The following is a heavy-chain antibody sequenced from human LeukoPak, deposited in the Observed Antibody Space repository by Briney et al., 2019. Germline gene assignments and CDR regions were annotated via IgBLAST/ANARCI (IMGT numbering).Heavy chain of an antibody. Sequence: TLSLTCTVSGGSISSGDYYWSWIRQPPGKGLEWIGYIYYSGSTYYNPSLKSRVTISVDTSKNQFSLKLSSVTAADTAVYYCARDSPLGYCSSTSCYVFDYWGQGTLVTVSS. CDR1: GGSISSGDYY. CDR3: ARDSPLGYCSSTSCYVFDY. V-gene: IGHV4-30-4*08. D-gene: IGHD2-2*01. CDR2: IYYSGST. J-gene: IGHJ4*02.